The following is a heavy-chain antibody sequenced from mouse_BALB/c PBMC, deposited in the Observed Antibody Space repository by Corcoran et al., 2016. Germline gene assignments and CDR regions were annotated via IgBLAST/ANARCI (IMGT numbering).Heavy chain of an antibody. V-gene: IGHV9-3-1*01. CDR1: GYTFTNYG. Sequence: QIQLVQSGPELKKPGETVKISCKASGYTFTNYGMNWVKQAPGKGLKWMGGINTYTGEPTYADDFKGRVAFSLETSAITAYLKINNLKNEDTSTYCCAREPYARDEWGQGTSVTVSS. CDR2: INTYTGEP. CDR3: AREPYARDE. J-gene: IGHJ4*01.